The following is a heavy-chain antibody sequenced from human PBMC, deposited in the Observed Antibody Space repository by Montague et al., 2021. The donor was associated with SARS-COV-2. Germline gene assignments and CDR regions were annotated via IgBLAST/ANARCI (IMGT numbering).Heavy chain of an antibody. CDR3: AREDRWNWCDP. D-gene: IGHD5-24*01. Sequence: SETLSLTCSVSGGSINSDSYYWGWIRQPPGKGLEWIGYIYYRGSTNYNPSLETRVTISVDPSKNQFSLKLSSVTAADTAVYYCAREDRWNWCDPWAGEPWSSSPQ. V-gene: IGHV4-61*01. CDR1: GGSINSDSYY. CDR2: IYYRGST. J-gene: IGHJ5*02.